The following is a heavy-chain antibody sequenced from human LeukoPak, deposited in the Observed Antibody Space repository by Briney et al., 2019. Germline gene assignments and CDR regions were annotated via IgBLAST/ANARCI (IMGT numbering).Heavy chain of an antibody. D-gene: IGHD3-22*01. J-gene: IGHJ4*02. Sequence: ASVKVSCKASGYTFTSYYMHWVGQAPGQGLEWMGIINPSGGSTSYAQKFQGRVTMTRDTSTSTVYMELSSLRSEDTAVYYCAREHYYDSSGGNFDYWGQGTLVTVSS. CDR3: AREHYYDSSGGNFDY. V-gene: IGHV1-46*01. CDR1: GYTFTSYY. CDR2: INPSGGST.